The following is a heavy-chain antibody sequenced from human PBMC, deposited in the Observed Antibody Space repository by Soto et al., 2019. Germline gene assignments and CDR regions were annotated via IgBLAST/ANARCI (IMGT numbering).Heavy chain of an antibody. J-gene: IGHJ4*02. D-gene: IGHD4-4*01. Sequence: GGSLRLSCAASGFSFSTYSMNWVRQAPGKGLEWISYISSSSSTIYYADSVKGRFTISRDNAKNSLYLQMNSLRDEDTAVYYCASTVNPTVTFDYWGQGTLVTVSS. CDR1: GFSFSTYS. CDR2: ISSSSSTI. V-gene: IGHV3-48*02. CDR3: ASTVNPTVTFDY.